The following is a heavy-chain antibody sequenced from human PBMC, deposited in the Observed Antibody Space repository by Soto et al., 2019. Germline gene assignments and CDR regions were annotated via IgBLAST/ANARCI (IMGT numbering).Heavy chain of an antibody. Sequence: QVQLVESGGGVVQPGRSLRLSCAASGFTFSSYGMHWVRQAPGKGLEWVAVISYDGSNKYYADSVKGRFTISRDNSKNTLYLQMNSLRAEDTDVYYCAKDRSSSWSFDYWGQGTLVTVSS. CDR2: ISYDGSNK. CDR1: GFTFSSYG. D-gene: IGHD6-13*01. V-gene: IGHV3-30*18. J-gene: IGHJ4*02. CDR3: AKDRSSSWSFDY.